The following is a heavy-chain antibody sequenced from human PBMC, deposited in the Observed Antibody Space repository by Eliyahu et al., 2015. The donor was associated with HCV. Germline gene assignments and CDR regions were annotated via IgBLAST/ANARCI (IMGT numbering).Heavy chain of an antibody. CDR1: GFTFSSYG. V-gene: IGHV3-30*18. CDR3: AKDLEMVYAIEPLPFDY. Sequence: QVQLVESGGGVVQPGRSLRLSCAASGFTFSSYGMHWVRQAPGKGLEWVAVISYDGSNKYYADSVKGRFTISRDNSKNTLYLQMNSLRAEDTAVYYCAKDLEMVYAIEPLPFDYWGQGTLVTVSS. CDR2: ISYDGSNK. J-gene: IGHJ4*02. D-gene: IGHD2-8*01.